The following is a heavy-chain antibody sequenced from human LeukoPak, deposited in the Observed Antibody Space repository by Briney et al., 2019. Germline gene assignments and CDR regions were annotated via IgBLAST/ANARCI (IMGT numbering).Heavy chain of an antibody. V-gene: IGHV1-69*13. J-gene: IGHJ3*02. CDR1: GGTFSSYA. CDR2: IIPIFGTA. Sequence: GASVKVSCKASGGTFSSYAISWVRQAPGQGLEWMGGIIPIFGTANYAQKFQGRVTITADESTSTAYMELSSLRSEDTAVYYCARESPRLDAFDIWGQGTMVTVSS. CDR3: ARESPRLDAFDI.